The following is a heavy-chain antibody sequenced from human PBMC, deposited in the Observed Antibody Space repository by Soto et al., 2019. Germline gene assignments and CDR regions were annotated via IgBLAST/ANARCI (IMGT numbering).Heavy chain of an antibody. CDR3: AHEQQLVFQH. CDR1: GFTFSSYG. J-gene: IGHJ1*01. D-gene: IGHD6-13*01. CDR2: IWYDGSNK. V-gene: IGHV3-33*06. Sequence: QVQLVESGGGVVQPGRSLRLSCAASGFTFSSYGMHWVRQAPGKGLEWVAVIWYDGSNKYYADSVKGRFTISRDNSKNTLYLQMNSLRAEDTAVYYCAHEQQLVFQHWGQDTLVTVSS.